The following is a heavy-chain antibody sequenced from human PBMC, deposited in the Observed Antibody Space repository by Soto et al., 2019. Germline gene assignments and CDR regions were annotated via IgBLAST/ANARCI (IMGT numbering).Heavy chain of an antibody. V-gene: IGHV4-30-4*01. Sequence: QVQLQESGPGLVKPSQTLSLTCTVSGGSISSVDYYWSWIRQPPGKGLEWIGFISNSGNTYYNPSLKSRITISADTSKNQFSLKLNSVTAADTAVYYCAKAWDYWGQGTLVTVSS. CDR1: GGSISSVDYY. CDR3: AKAWDY. J-gene: IGHJ4*02. CDR2: ISNSGNT.